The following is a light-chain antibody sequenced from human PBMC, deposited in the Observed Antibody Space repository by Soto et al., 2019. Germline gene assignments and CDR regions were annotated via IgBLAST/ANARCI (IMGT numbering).Light chain of an antibody. Sequence: QSVLTQPRSVSGSPGQSVTISCTGTSSDVGAYTYVSWYQLHPGKAPKLMIHDVSKRPSGVPDRFSGSKSGNTASLTISGLQAEDESEYYCCSYAGRDTLVFGGGTKLTVL. CDR1: SSDVGAYTY. J-gene: IGLJ2*01. CDR2: DVS. CDR3: CSYAGRDTLV. V-gene: IGLV2-11*01.